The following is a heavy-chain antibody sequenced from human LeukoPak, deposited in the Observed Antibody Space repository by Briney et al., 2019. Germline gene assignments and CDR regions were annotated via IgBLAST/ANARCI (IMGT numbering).Heavy chain of an antibody. J-gene: IGHJ3*02. CDR3: AKVSRSPSGLWGSSGWTGAFDI. Sequence: PGGSLRLSCVASGFTPSNYVMSWVRQAPGKGLEWVSAIVGSGGSTYYADSVKGRFTISRDNSKNTLSLQMNSLRADDTAVYYCAKVSRSPSGLWGSSGWTGAFDIWGQGTMVTVSS. V-gene: IGHV3-23*01. CDR1: GFTPSNYV. CDR2: IVGSGGST. D-gene: IGHD6-19*01.